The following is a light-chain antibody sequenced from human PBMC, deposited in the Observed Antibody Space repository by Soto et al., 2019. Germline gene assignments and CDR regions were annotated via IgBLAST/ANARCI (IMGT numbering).Light chain of an antibody. CDR1: QSVSSSY. CDR2: GAS. V-gene: IGKV3-20*01. J-gene: IGKJ5*01. CDR3: QEDGSSPIT. Sequence: EIVLTQSPGALSWSPGERATLSCRASQSVSSSYLAWYQQKPGQAPRLLIYGASSRATGIPDRFSGSGSGTDFTLTISRLEPEDFAVYYCQEDGSSPITFGQGRRLEI.